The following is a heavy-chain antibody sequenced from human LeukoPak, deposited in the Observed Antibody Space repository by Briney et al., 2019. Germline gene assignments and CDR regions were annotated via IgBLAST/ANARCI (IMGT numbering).Heavy chain of an antibody. CDR2: IFSRGTT. V-gene: IGHV4-4*07. CDR3: ARDHNGGFDP. Sequence: SETLSLTCTTSGGSISGYYWSWIRQPAGKGLEWIGRIFSRGTTNYNPSLKSRVTMSVDTSKNQFSLKLSSVTAADTAVYYCARDHNGGFDPWGQGTLVTVSS. CDR1: GGSISGYY. J-gene: IGHJ5*02. D-gene: IGHD1-1*01.